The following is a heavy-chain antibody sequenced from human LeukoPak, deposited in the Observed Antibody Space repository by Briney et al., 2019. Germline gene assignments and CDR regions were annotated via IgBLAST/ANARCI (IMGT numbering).Heavy chain of an antibody. CDR1: GFSLNTRGVG. D-gene: IGHD3-22*01. V-gene: IGHV2-5*02. CDR3: AHRKNYYDSSVFDN. Sequence: SGPTLVNPTQTLTLTCTFSGFSLNTRGVGVGWIRQPPGRALEWLALIYWDDDRRYSPSLKSGLTITKDTSKNQVVLTMTNMDPVDTATYFCAHRKNYYDSSVFDNWGQGTLVTVSS. CDR2: IYWDDDR. J-gene: IGHJ4*02.